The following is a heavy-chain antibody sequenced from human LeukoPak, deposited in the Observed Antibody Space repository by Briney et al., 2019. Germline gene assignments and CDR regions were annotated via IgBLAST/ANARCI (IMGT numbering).Heavy chain of an antibody. V-gene: IGHV3-74*01. CDR2: INSDGSST. CDR1: GFTFSSYW. Sequence: RAGGSLRLSCAASGFTFSSYWMHWVRQAPGKGLVWVSRINSDGSSTSYADSVKGRFTISRDNSKNTLYLQMNSLRAEDTAVYYCALNEFSGAFDIWGQGTMVTVSS. D-gene: IGHD3-10*01. J-gene: IGHJ3*02. CDR3: ALNEFSGAFDI.